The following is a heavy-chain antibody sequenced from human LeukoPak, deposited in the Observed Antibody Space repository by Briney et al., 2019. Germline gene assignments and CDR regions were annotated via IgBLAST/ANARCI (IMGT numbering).Heavy chain of an antibody. D-gene: IGHD3-3*01. CDR3: ASNGDDFWSGYSDY. V-gene: IGHV4-34*01. J-gene: IGHJ4*02. CDR1: GGSFSGYY. CDR2: INHSGST. Sequence: SETLSLTCAVYGGSFSGYYWSWIRQPPGKGLEWIGEINHSGSTNYNPSLKSRVTISVDTSKNQFSLKLSSVTAADTAVYYCASNGDDFWSGYSDYWGQGTLVTVSS.